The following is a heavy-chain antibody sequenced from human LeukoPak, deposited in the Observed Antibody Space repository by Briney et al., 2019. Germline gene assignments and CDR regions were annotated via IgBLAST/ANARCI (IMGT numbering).Heavy chain of an antibody. J-gene: IGHJ2*01. CDR3: AKDEGDWYFDL. CDR1: GYTFTSYY. CDR2: INPSGGST. V-gene: IGHV1-46*01. Sequence: ASVKVSCKASGYTFTSYYMHWVRQAPGQGLEWMGIINPSGGSTSYAQKFQGRVTMTRDTSTSTVYMELSSLRSEDTAVYYCAKDEGDWYFDLWGRGTLVTVSS.